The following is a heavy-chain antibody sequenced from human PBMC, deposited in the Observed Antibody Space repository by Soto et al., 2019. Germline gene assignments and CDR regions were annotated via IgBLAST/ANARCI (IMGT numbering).Heavy chain of an antibody. Sequence: QVQLVQSGAEVKKPGSSVKVSCKAPGGTFSSYAISWVRQAPGQGLEWMGGIIPIFGTANYAQKFQGTVTITADESTSTAYMELSSLRSEDTAVYYCAGVGPITLAVGGAFDIWGQGTMVTVSS. CDR1: GGTFSSYA. CDR3: AGVGPITLAVGGAFDI. J-gene: IGHJ3*02. D-gene: IGHD3-22*01. V-gene: IGHV1-69*12. CDR2: IIPIFGTA.